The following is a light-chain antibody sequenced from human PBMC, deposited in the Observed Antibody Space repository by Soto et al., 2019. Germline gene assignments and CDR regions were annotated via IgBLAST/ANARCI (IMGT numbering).Light chain of an antibody. CDR2: GTG. V-gene: IGKV3-20*01. J-gene: IGKJ2*01. CDR3: QQYSSTPHT. CDR1: QSVSSSY. Sequence: EIVLTQSPCTLSLSPGQRATLSCRASQSVSSSYLAWYQHKRGQAPRLLMFGTGSRATGIPDRFSGTGSGTDFTLIINRLEPEDFAVYYCQQYSSTPHTFGQGTKVDIK.